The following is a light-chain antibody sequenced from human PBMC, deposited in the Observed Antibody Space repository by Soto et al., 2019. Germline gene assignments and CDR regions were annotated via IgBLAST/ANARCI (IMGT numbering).Light chain of an antibody. Sequence: EIVVTQSPATLSVSTGERVTLSCRASQSVSSSLACYQQRPGQAPRLLIYDTSTRAAGISARFSGSGSGTEFTLTISSLQSEDFAVYYCQQYIDWPPGTFGQGTAVEIK. CDR3: QQYIDWPPGT. V-gene: IGKV3-15*01. J-gene: IGKJ1*01. CDR1: QSVSSS. CDR2: DTS.